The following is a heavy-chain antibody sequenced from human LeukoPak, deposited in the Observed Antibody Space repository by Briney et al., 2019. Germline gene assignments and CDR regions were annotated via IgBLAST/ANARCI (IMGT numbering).Heavy chain of an antibody. CDR2: IRSKASNYAT. V-gene: IGHV3-73*01. J-gene: IGHJ5*02. Sequence: GGSLRLSCAASGFTFSSYGMHWVRQAPGKGLEWVGRIRSKASNYATAYAASVKGRFTISRDDSENTAYLQMNSLKTEDTAVYYCTNGDYDWFDPWGQGTLVTVSS. CDR3: TNGDYDWFDP. CDR1: GFTFSSYG. D-gene: IGHD4-17*01.